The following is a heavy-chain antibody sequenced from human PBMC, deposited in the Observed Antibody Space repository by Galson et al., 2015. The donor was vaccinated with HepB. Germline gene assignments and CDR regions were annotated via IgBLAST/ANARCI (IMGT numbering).Heavy chain of an antibody. D-gene: IGHD2-21*01. CDR1: GYNFINYW. J-gene: IGHJ6*03. V-gene: IGHV5-10-1*01. CDR2: IDPSDSYL. Sequence: QSGAEVKKPGESLRISCRASGYNFINYWISWVRQTPGKGLEWMGRIDPSDSYLNYSPSFEGHVTISTDNSGSTAYLQWSNLKASDTAMYFCARHLLIGQIRKYCMDVWGQGTRVTVSS. CDR3: ARHLLIGQIRKYCMDV.